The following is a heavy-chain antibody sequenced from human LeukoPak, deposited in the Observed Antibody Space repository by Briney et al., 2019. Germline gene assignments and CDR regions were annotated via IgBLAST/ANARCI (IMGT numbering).Heavy chain of an antibody. J-gene: IGHJ4*02. Sequence: HPGGSLRLSCAASGFPVSSNYMSWVRQAPGKGLEWVSVFYTGGSTYYADSVKGRFTISRDNSKNTLYLQMNGLRAEDTAVYYCARSSIAAAGPFDCWGQGTLVTVSS. D-gene: IGHD6-13*01. CDR3: ARSSIAAAGPFDC. CDR2: FYTGGST. V-gene: IGHV3-53*01. CDR1: GFPVSSNY.